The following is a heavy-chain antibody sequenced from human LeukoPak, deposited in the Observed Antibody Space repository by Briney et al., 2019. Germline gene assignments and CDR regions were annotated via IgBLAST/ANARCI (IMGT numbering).Heavy chain of an antibody. Sequence: PSETLSLTCTVSGDSISSYYWSWTRQPPGKGLEWIGYIYYSGNTNYNPSLKSRVTISVDTSKNQFSLKLSSVTAADTAVYYCARGGGYSGYDYWGTDYYYYMDVWGKGTTVTVSS. CDR3: ARGGGYSGYDYWGTDYYYYMDV. CDR1: GDSISSYY. V-gene: IGHV4-59*01. CDR2: IYYSGNT. D-gene: IGHD5-12*01. J-gene: IGHJ6*03.